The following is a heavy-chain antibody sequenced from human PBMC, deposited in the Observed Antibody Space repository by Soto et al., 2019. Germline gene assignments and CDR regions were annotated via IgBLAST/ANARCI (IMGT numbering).Heavy chain of an antibody. Sequence: EVQLLESGGTLVQPGGSLRLSCAASGFSFNNYALSWVRQAPGKGLEWVATFSAGGRAYYADSVKGRFTLARDSSQNTVHLQINTLRPEDTARYYCAKESMPEHYGDTLFDYWGQGTRVTVSS. CDR3: AKESMPEHYGDTLFDY. CDR1: GFSFNNYA. CDR2: FSAGGRA. D-gene: IGHD4-17*01. J-gene: IGHJ4*02. V-gene: IGHV3-23*01.